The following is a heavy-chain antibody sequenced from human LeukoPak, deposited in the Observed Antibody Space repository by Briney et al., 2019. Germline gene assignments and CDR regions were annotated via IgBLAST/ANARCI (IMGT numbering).Heavy chain of an antibody. D-gene: IGHD3-3*01. J-gene: IGHJ5*02. CDR1: GYTFTSYG. Sequence: ASVKVSCKASGYTFTSYGISWVRQAPGQGLEWMGWISAYNGNTNYAQQLQGRVTMTTDTSTSTAYMELRSLRSDDTAVYYCARDRTDYDFWSGYSRNWFDRWGQGTLVTVSS. V-gene: IGHV1-18*01. CDR3: ARDRTDYDFWSGYSRNWFDR. CDR2: ISAYNGNT.